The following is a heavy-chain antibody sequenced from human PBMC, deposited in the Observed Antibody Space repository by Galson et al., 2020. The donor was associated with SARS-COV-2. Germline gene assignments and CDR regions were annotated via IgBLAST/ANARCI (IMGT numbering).Heavy chain of an antibody. CDR2: ISTSDDTT. CDR3: ARSLSSGHDYYYYAMDV. D-gene: IGHD1-26*01. Sequence: GGSLRLSCAASGFTFSSYGMNWVRQAPGKGLEWVSTISTSDDTTHYADSVKGRFTISRDNSKNTLYLQMNSLRAEDTAGYYCARSLSSGHDYYYYAMDVRGQGTTVTVSS. V-gene: IGHV3-23*01. J-gene: IGHJ6*02. CDR1: GFTFSSYG.